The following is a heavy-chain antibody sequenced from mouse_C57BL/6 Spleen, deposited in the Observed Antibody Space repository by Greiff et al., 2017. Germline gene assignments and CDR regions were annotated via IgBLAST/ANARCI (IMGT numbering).Heavy chain of an antibody. Sequence: QVQLQQPGAELVMPGASVKLSCKASGYTFTSYWMHWVKQRPGQGLEWIGEIDPSDSYTNYNQKFKGKSTLTVDKSSSTAYMQLRSLTSEDSAVYYCARLGRTWFAYWGQGTLVTVSA. CDR3: ARLGRTWFAY. J-gene: IGHJ3*01. V-gene: IGHV1-69*01. D-gene: IGHD4-1*01. CDR1: GYTFTSYW. CDR2: IDPSDSYT.